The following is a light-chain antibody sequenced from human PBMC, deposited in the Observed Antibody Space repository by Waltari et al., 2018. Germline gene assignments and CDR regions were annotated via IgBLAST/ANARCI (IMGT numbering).Light chain of an antibody. V-gene: IGKV3-11*01. CDR3: QQRSNWPPRYS. CDR2: DAS. J-gene: IGKJ2*01. Sequence: DIVLTQSPATLSLSLGERATLSCMDSQSASSNYFSWYQQRPAQAPRLLIYDASNRATGIPARFSGSGSGTDFTLTNSSLEPEDFAAYYCQQRSNWPPRYSFGQGTKLEMK. CDR1: QSASSNY.